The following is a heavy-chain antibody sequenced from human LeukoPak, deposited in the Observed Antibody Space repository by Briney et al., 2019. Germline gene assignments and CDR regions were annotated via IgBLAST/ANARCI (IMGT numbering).Heavy chain of an antibody. J-gene: IGHJ4*02. CDR1: GGSFSGYY. CDR3: ARIVVVPAGYFDY. CDR2: INHSGST. V-gene: IGHV4-34*01. Sequence: SETLSLTCAVYGGSFSGYYWSLIRPPPGKGLEWIGEINHSGSTNYNPSLKSRVTISVDTSKNQFSLKLSSVTAADTAVYYCARIVVVPAGYFDYWGQGTLVTVSS. D-gene: IGHD2-2*01.